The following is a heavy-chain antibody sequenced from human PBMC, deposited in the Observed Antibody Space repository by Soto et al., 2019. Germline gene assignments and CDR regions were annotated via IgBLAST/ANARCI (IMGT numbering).Heavy chain of an antibody. CDR1: GYTLTELS. J-gene: IGHJ3*02. V-gene: IGHV1-24*01. CDR3: ATVITSFGVVPGAFDI. Sequence: ASVKVSCKVSGYTLTELSMHWVRQAPGKGLEWMGGFDPEDGETIYAQKFQGRVTMTEDTSTDTAYMELSSLRSEETAVYYCATVITSFGVVPGAFDIWDPGTMVTVSS. CDR2: FDPEDGET. D-gene: IGHD3-3*01.